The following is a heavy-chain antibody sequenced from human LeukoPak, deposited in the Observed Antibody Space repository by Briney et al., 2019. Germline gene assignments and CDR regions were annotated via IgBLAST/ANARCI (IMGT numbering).Heavy chain of an antibody. CDR2: INHSGST. CDR1: GGSFSGYY. Sequence: SETLCLTCAVYGGSFSGYYWSWIRQPPGKGLEWIGEINHSGSTNYNPSLKSRVTISVDTSKNQFSLKLSSVTAADTAVYYCARSEYYDFWSGFNWFDPWGQGTLVTVSS. CDR3: ARSEYYDFWSGFNWFDP. J-gene: IGHJ5*02. V-gene: IGHV4-34*01. D-gene: IGHD3-3*01.